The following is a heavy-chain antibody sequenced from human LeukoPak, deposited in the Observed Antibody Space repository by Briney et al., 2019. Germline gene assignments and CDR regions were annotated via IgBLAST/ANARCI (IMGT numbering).Heavy chain of an antibody. J-gene: IGHJ5*02. CDR2: INHSGST. D-gene: IGHD2-21*02. CDR3: ASGVVVTAHGCWFDP. CDR1: GGSFSGYY. Sequence: SETLSLTCAVYGGSFSGYYWSWIRDPPGKGLEWIGEINHSGSTNYNPSLKSRVTISADTSKHQFSLNWSCVTAADTAVYYCASGVVVTAHGCWFDPRGHRALVTVSS. V-gene: IGHV4-34*01.